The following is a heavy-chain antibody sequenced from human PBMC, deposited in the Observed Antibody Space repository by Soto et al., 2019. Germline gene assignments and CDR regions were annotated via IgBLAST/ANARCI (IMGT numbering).Heavy chain of an antibody. D-gene: IGHD3-10*01. Sequence: SETLSLTCTVSGGSMSSYYWSWLRQSPGKGLEWIGYIYYSGSTNYNPSLKSRVTISVDTSKNQFSLKLSSVTAADTAVYYCARAVRYDGSGSYAPFYYSAMDVWGQGTTVTVSS. V-gene: IGHV4-59*01. J-gene: IGHJ6*02. CDR3: ARAVRYDGSGSYAPFYYSAMDV. CDR1: GGSMSSYY. CDR2: IYYSGST.